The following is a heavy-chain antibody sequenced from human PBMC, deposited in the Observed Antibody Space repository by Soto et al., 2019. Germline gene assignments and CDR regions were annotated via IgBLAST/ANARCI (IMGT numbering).Heavy chain of an antibody. J-gene: IGHJ3*01. CDR1: GFTFHDHA. Sequence: EVQLVESGGALVQPGRSLRLSCAASGFTFHDHAMHWVRQVPGKGLAWISGISWNSETTRYAESVKGRFTISRDNAKNSLELQMHSLRVEDMALYYCAKEKAAAGAFNAFDVWGQGTMVTVSS. D-gene: IGHD6-13*01. CDR3: AKEKAAAGAFNAFDV. CDR2: ISWNSETT. V-gene: IGHV3-9*03.